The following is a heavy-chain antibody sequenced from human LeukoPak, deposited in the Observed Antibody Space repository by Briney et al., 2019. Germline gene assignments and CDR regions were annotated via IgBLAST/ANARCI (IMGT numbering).Heavy chain of an antibody. CDR2: ISSSSSTI. V-gene: IGHV3-48*02. Sequence: GGSLRLSCAASGFTFSTHSMNWVRQAPGKGLEWVSYISSSSSTIYYADSVKGRFTISRDSAKNSLYLQMNSLRDEDTAVYYCSRSAYGGYDAFDYWGQGSLVTVSS. CDR3: SRSAYGGYDAFDY. J-gene: IGHJ4*02. D-gene: IGHD4-17*01. CDR1: GFTFSTHS.